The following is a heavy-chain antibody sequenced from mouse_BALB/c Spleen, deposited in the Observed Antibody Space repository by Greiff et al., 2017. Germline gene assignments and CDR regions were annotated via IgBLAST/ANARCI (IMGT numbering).Heavy chain of an antibody. CDR1: GFNIKDYY. CDR3: AREGDGYDDY. CDR2: IDPENGDT. Sequence: VQLQQSGAELVRSGASVKLSCTASGFNIKDYYMHWVKQRPEQGLEWIGWIDPENGDTEYAPKFQGKATMTADTSSNTAYLQLSSLTSEDTAVYYCAREGDGYDDYWGQGTTLTVSS. J-gene: IGHJ2*01. V-gene: IGHV14-4*02. D-gene: IGHD2-2*01.